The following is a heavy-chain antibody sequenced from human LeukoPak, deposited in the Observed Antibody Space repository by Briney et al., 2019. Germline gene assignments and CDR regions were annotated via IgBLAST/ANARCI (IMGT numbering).Heavy chain of an antibody. Sequence: GESLKISCKGSGYSFTTYWIGWVRQMPGKGLEWMGIIYPGDSDTTYSPSFQGQVTISADKSIRTAYLQWSSLKASDTAMYYCARWTDSGHSDHWGQGTPVTVSS. CDR2: IYPGDSDT. D-gene: IGHD1-26*01. V-gene: IGHV5-51*01. CDR1: GYSFTTYW. J-gene: IGHJ4*02. CDR3: ARWTDSGHSDH.